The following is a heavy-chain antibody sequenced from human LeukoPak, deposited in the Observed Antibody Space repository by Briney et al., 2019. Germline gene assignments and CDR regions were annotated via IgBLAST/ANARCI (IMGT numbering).Heavy chain of an antibody. V-gene: IGHV4-39*01. D-gene: IGHD2-15*01. Sequence: SETLSLTCTVSGGSISSSSYYWGWSRHPPGKGLEWVGSIYYSGSTYYNPSLKSRVTISVDTSKNQFSLKLSSVTAADTAVYYCAYQYCSGGSCYLWPFDYWGQGTLVTVSS. CDR2: IYYSGST. CDR1: GGSISSSSYY. CDR3: AYQYCSGGSCYLWPFDY. J-gene: IGHJ4*02.